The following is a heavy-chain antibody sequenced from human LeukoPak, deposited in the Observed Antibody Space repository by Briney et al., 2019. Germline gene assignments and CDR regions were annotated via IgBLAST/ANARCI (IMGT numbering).Heavy chain of an antibody. Sequence: GGSLRLSCTASGFTFRNYVMHWVRQAPGKGLEWMAVISSDGSSKSYADSVRGRFIISRDNSKNTLYLQMNSLRAEDTAVYYCATTGGSWYDGSFDYWGQGTLVTVSS. CDR3: ATTGGSWYDGSFDY. V-gene: IGHV3-30*03. J-gene: IGHJ4*02. CDR1: GFTFRNYV. CDR2: ISSDGSSK. D-gene: IGHD6-13*01.